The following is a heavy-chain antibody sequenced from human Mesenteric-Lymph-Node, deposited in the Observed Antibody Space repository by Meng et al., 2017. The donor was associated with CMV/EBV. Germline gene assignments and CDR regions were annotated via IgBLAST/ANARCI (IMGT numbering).Heavy chain of an antibody. J-gene: IGHJ6*02. V-gene: IGHV4-59*01. D-gene: IGHD2-2*01. CDR1: GGSISSYY. CDR3: ARDGGYCSSTSCLRNYYYYGMDV. Sequence: SETLSLTCTVSGGSISSYYWSWIRQPPGKGLEWIGYIYYSGSTNYNPSLKSRVTISVDTSKNQFSLKLSSVTAADTAVYYCARDGGYCSSTSCLRNYYYYGMDVWGQGTTVTVSS. CDR2: IYYSGST.